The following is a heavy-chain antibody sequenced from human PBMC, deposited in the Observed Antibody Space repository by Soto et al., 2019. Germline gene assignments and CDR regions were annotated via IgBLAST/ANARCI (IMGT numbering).Heavy chain of an antibody. V-gene: IGHV1-69*12. D-gene: IGHD3-22*01. J-gene: IGHJ4*02. CDR1: GGTFSSYA. CDR3: ARGYDSSGYQYYFDY. Sequence: QVQLVQSGAEVKKPGSSVKVSCKASGGTFSSYAISWVRQAPGQGLEWMGGIIPIFGTPNYAQKFHGRVTITAEESTSTDYMELSSLRSEDTAVYYCARGYDSSGYQYYFDYWGQGTLVTVSS. CDR2: IIPIFGTP.